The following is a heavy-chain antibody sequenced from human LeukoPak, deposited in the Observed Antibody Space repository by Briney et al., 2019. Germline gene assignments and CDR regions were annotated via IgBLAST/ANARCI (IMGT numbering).Heavy chain of an antibody. CDR1: GGTFSSYA. V-gene: IGHV1-69*13. J-gene: IGHJ4*02. Sequence: SVKVSCKASGGTFSSYAISWVRQAPGQGLEWMGGIIPIFGTANYAQKFQGRVTITADESTNTAYMELSSLRSEDTAVYYCARVEGYGSGDYFDYWGQGTLVTVSS. D-gene: IGHD3-10*01. CDR2: IIPIFGTA. CDR3: ARVEGYGSGDYFDY.